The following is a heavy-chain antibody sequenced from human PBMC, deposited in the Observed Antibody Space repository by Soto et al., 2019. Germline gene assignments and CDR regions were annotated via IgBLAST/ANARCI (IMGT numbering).Heavy chain of an antibody. CDR1: GYTFTSYY. Sequence: RASVKVSCKASGYTFTSYYMHWVRQAPGQGLEWMGIINPSGGSTSYAQKFQGRVTMTRDTSTSTVYMELSSLRSEDTAVYYCARDRAVTIFGVVSALYYFDYWGQGTLVTVSS. V-gene: IGHV1-46*01. CDR3: ARDRAVTIFGVVSALYYFDY. J-gene: IGHJ4*02. D-gene: IGHD3-3*01. CDR2: INPSGGST.